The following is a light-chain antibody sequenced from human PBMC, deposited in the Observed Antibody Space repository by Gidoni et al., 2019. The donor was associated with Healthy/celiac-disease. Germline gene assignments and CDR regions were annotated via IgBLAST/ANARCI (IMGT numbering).Light chain of an antibody. V-gene: IGKV4-1*01. CDR2: WAS. J-gene: IGKJ1*01. CDR1: QSVLYSSNNKNY. CDR3: QQYYSTPGT. Sequence: SLGERATINCKSSQSVLYSSNNKNYLAWYQQKPGQPPKLLIYWASTRESGVPDRFSGSGSGTDFTRTISSLQAEDVAVYYCQQYYSTPGTFGQGTKVEIK.